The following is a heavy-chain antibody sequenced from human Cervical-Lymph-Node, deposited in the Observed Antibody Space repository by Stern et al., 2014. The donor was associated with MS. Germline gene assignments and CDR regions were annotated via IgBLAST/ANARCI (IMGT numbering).Heavy chain of an antibody. D-gene: IGHD5-24*01. Sequence: EVQLVGSGGDLGQPGGSLRLSCEASGFNLSDYSMSWVRQAPGKGLEWVSFVSNSGTAIYYADSVKGRFTISRDMASNSLYLQMNSLRDEDTAVYYCVRTWRENTFDSWGQGILVTVSS. J-gene: IGHJ4*02. CDR1: GFNLSDYS. V-gene: IGHV3-48*02. CDR3: VRTWRENTFDS. CDR2: VSNSGTAI.